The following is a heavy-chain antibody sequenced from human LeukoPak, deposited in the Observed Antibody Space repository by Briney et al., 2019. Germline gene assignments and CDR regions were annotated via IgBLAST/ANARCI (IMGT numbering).Heavy chain of an antibody. Sequence: ASVKVSCKASGYTFTSYDVNWVPQATVQGLEWMGWINPNSGVTNYAQKFQGRVTMTRDTSISTAYMELSRLRSDDTAVYYCARDPRGSSSWNYYYYMDVWGKGTTVSVSS. D-gene: IGHD6-13*01. V-gene: IGHV1-2*02. CDR1: GYTFTSYD. J-gene: IGHJ6*03. CDR2: INPNSGVT. CDR3: ARDPRGSSSWNYYYYMDV.